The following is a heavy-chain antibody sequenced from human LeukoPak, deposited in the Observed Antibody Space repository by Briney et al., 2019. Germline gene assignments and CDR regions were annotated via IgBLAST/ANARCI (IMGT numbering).Heavy chain of an antibody. Sequence: SVKVSCKASGGTFSSYAISWVRQASGQGLEWMGGIIPIFGTANYAQKYQGRVTITADESTSTAYMELSSLRSEDTAVYYCARVGVGGSYYYYFDYWGQGTLVTVSS. J-gene: IGHJ4*02. CDR1: GGTFSSYA. CDR3: ARVGVGGSYYYYFDY. V-gene: IGHV1-69*13. D-gene: IGHD1-26*01. CDR2: IIPIFGTA.